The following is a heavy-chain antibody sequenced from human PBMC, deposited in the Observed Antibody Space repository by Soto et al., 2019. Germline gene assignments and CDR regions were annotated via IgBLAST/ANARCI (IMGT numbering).Heavy chain of an antibody. J-gene: IGHJ4*01. CDR3: ARGFYYYDSSGYLFDY. D-gene: IGHD3-22*01. CDR1: GGSISSGGYS. V-gene: IGHV4-30-2*01. CDR2: IYHSGST. Sequence: SETLSLTCAVSGGSISSGGYSWSWIRQPPGKGLEWIGYIYHSGSTYYNPSLKSRVTISVDRSKNQFSLKRSSVTAADTAVYYCARGFYYYDSSGYLFDYWGHGTLVTVSS.